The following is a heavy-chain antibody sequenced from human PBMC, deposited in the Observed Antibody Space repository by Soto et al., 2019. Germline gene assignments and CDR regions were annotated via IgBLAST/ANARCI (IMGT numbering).Heavy chain of an antibody. CDR3: TTKDY. Sequence: GGSLRLSCVASGYTFSGSSVHWVRQASWKGLEWVGRIRDKTNSYATSYAASVNGRFTMSRDDAKNTAYLQMNSLKTEDTAVYYCTTKDYWGRGTLVTVSS. CDR2: IRDKTNSYAT. J-gene: IGHJ4*02. V-gene: IGHV3-73*01. CDR1: GYTFSGSS.